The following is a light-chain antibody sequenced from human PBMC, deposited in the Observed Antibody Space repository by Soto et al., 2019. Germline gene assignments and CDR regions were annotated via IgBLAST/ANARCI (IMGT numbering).Light chain of an antibody. J-gene: IGKJ5*01. CDR3: QQSYSIPIT. CDR2: AAS. V-gene: IGKV1-39*01. Sequence: DIQMTQSLSSLSASVGDRVTITCRASQTISSYLNWYQQKPGKAPKLLIYAASSLQSGVPSRFSGSGSGTDFTLTISSLQPEDFATYYCQQSYSIPITFGQGTRLEIK. CDR1: QTISSY.